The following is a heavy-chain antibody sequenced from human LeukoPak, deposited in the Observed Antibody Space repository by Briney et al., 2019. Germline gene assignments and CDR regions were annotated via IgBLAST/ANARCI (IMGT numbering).Heavy chain of an antibody. CDR1: GFTLSSYG. CDR3: ARERLDGMDV. CDR2: ISYDGSQK. V-gene: IGHV3-30*03. Sequence: PGKSLRLSCVASGFTLSSYGMHWVRQAPGKGLEWVALISYDGSQKYYADSVKGRFTVSRDNSKSLLYLQMDSLRAEDTAVYYCARERLDGMDVWGQGTTVTVSS. J-gene: IGHJ6*02.